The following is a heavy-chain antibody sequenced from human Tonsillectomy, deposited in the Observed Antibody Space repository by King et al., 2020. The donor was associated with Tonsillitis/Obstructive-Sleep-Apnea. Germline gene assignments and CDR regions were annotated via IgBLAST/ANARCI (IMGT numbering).Heavy chain of an antibody. CDR2: IYWDDDE. V-gene: IGHV2-5*02. J-gene: IGHJ4*02. CDR3: ARRAPYYDLWSGSPALFDY. Sequence: ITLKESGPPLVRPTQTLTLTCTFSGFSLSSGGVGVAWIRQPPGKALEWLGSIYWDDDERYSPSLRSRVTITKDTSENQVVLRMTNMDPADTATYYCARRAPYYDLWSGSPALFDYWGQGTLVTVSA. D-gene: IGHD3-3*01. CDR1: GFSLSSGGVG.